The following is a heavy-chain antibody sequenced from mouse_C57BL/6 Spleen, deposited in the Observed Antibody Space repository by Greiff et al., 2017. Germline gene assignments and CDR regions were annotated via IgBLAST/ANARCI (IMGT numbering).Heavy chain of an antibody. D-gene: IGHD1-1*02. CDR3: TPHYYYFDY. V-gene: IGHV1-15*01. Sequence: QVQLQQSWAALVSPGASVTLSCKASGHTFTDYEMHWVKQTPVHGLEWIGAIDPETGGTAYNQKTKGKAILTADKSTSTAYMELRSMTSEDSAVYYCTPHYYYFDYWGQGTTLTVSS. CDR2: IDPETGGT. J-gene: IGHJ2*01. CDR1: GHTFTDYE.